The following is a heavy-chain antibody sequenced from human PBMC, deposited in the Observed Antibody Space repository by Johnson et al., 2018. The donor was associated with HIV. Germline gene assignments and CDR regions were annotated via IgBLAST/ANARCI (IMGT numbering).Heavy chain of an antibody. J-gene: IGHJ3*02. CDR1: GFSFEDHD. D-gene: IGHD1-26*01. V-gene: IGHV3-66*01. CDR2: IYSGGST. CDR3: TTDWGSYHEYAFDI. Sequence: VQLVESGGGVVRPGGSLRLSCAASGFSFEDHDMSWVRQAPGKGLEWVSVIYSGGSTYYADSVKGRFTISRDNSKNTLYLQMNSLRAEDTAVYYCTTDWGSYHEYAFDIWGQGTMVTVSS.